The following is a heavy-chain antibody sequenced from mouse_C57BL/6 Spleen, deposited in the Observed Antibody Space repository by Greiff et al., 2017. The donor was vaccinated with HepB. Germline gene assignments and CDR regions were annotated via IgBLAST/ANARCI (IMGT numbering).Heavy chain of an antibody. V-gene: IGHV1-50*01. J-gene: IGHJ1*03. CDR3: ARFPNYYGSSLDWYFDV. CDR1: GYTFTSYW. D-gene: IGHD1-1*01. Sequence: VQLQQPGAELVKPGASVKLSCKASGYTFTSYWMQWVKQRPGQGLEWIGEIDPSDSYTNYNQKFKGKATLTVDTSSSTAYMQLSSLTSEDSAVYYCARFPNYYGSSLDWYFDVWGTGTTVTVSS. CDR2: IDPSDSYT.